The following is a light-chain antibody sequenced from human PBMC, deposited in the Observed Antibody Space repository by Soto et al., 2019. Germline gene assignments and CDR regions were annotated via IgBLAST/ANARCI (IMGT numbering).Light chain of an antibody. CDR1: QGVSNY. CDR2: AAS. V-gene: IGKV1-39*01. CDR3: QQSYRTPHT. J-gene: IGKJ2*01. Sequence: DIQMTQSPSSLSASVGDRVTISCRASQGVSNYLIWYQQRQGRAPQLLIYAASNLVSGVPSRFSGSGSGTNFTLTISSLQPEDFATYYCQQSYRTPHTFGQGTKLETK.